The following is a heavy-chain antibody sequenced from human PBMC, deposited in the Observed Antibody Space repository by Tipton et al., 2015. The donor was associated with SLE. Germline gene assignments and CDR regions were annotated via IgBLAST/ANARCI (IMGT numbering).Heavy chain of an antibody. CDR3: ARAGGFSGRRYDY. D-gene: IGHD6-19*01. CDR2: IKPSGGST. V-gene: IGHV1-46*03. Sequence: QSGAEVKKPGASVQISCKASGYTFITYYIHWVRQAPGQGLEWMGIIKPSGGSTSYAQKFQGRVTMTRDTSTSTVYMEMSTLGSEDTAVYYCARAGGFSGRRYDYWGQGTLVTVSS. J-gene: IGHJ4*02. CDR1: GYTFITYY.